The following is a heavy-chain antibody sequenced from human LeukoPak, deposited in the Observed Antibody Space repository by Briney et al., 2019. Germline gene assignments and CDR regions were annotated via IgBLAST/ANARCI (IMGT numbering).Heavy chain of an antibody. CDR2: ISSSSSYI. Sequence: GGSRRLSCAASGFTFSSYSVNWVRQAPGKGLEWVSSISSSSSYIYYADSVKGRFTISRDNAKNSLYLQMNSLRAEDTAVYYCARPYSVQLLSSWFDPWGQGTLVTVSS. V-gene: IGHV3-21*01. D-gene: IGHD2-2*01. J-gene: IGHJ5*02. CDR1: GFTFSSYS. CDR3: ARPYSVQLLSSWFDP.